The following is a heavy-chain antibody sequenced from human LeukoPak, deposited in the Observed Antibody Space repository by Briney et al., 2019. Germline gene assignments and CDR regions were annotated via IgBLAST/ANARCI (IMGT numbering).Heavy chain of an antibody. Sequence: SETLSLTCAVYGGSFSGYFWSWIRQPPGKGLEWIGKINHSVSTRYNPSLKSRVTISVDTSKNQFSLKLSSVTAADTAVYYCARGSTYYYESRGPYGQDYFDYWGQGTLVTVSS. CDR1: GGSFSGYF. V-gene: IGHV4-34*01. J-gene: IGHJ4*02. CDR2: INHSVST. CDR3: ARGSTYYYESRGPYGQDYFDY. D-gene: IGHD3-22*01.